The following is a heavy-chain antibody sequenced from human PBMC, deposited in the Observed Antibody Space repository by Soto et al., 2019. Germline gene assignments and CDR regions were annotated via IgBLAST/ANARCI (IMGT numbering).Heavy chain of an antibody. CDR1: GYTFTSYY. Sequence: GASVKVSCKASGYTFTSYYMHWVRQAPGQGLEWMGIINPSGGSTSYAQKFQGRVTMTRDTSTSTAYMELSSLRSEDTAVYYCAREYCGGDCYSASYYYYYYGMDVWGQGXTVTVSS. V-gene: IGHV1-46*01. CDR3: AREYCGGDCYSASYYYYYYGMDV. D-gene: IGHD2-21*02. CDR2: INPSGGST. J-gene: IGHJ6*02.